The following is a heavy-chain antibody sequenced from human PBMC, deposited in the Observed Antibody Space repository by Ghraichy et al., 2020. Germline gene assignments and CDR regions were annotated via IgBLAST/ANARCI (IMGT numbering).Heavy chain of an antibody. V-gene: IGHV3-23*01. Sequence: GGSLRLSCAASGFTFSSYAMSWVRQAPGKGLEWVSAISGSGGSTYYADSVKGRFTISRDNSKNTLYLQMNSLRAEDTAVYYCAHRGRWLQLGYWGQGTLVTVSS. CDR1: GFTFSSYA. D-gene: IGHD5-24*01. CDR3: AHRGRWLQLGY. J-gene: IGHJ4*02. CDR2: ISGSGGST.